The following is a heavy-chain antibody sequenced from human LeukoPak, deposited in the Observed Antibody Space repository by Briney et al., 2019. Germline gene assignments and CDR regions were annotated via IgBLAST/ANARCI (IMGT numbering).Heavy chain of an antibody. Sequence: ASVKVSCKVSGYTFTNYYIHWVRQAPGQGLEWMGLINPGGDNTNYAQNFQGRVTMTRDTSASTVYMELSSLRSEDTAIYYCARIRDGYNDAYDIWGQGTVVTVPS. D-gene: IGHD5-24*01. J-gene: IGHJ3*02. CDR1: GYTFTNYY. V-gene: IGHV1-46*01. CDR3: ARIRDGYNDAYDI. CDR2: INPGGDNT.